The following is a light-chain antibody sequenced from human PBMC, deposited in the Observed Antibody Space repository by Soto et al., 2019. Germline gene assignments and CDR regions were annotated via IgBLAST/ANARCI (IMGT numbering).Light chain of an antibody. Sequence: EIVLTQSPGTLSLSPGESATLSCRASQSVGRNYLAWFQHKPGQAPRLVIYDVSNRATGVPDRFSGSGSGTDFTLTVTRLEPEDFAVYYCQQYAESPLTFGGGTKVEIK. CDR3: QQYAESPLT. CDR2: DVS. V-gene: IGKV3-20*01. CDR1: QSVGRNY. J-gene: IGKJ4*01.